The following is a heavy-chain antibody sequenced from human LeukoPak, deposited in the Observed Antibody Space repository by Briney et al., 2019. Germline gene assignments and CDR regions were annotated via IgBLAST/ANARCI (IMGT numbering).Heavy chain of an antibody. Sequence: GGSLRLSCAASGFTFSSYAMSWVRQAPGKGLEWVSAMSAGGSSTWYADSVKGRLTISRDNSKNTLFLQMNSLRAEDTAVYYCAKDLYDSSGSRYDYWGQGTLVTVSS. CDR3: AKDLYDSSGSRYDY. D-gene: IGHD3-22*01. CDR1: GFTFSSYA. CDR2: MSAGGSST. J-gene: IGHJ4*02. V-gene: IGHV3-23*01.